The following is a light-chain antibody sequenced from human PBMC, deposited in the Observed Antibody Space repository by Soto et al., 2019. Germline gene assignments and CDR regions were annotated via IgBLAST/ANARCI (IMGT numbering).Light chain of an antibody. CDR1: QSIDNY. V-gene: IGKV3-11*01. Sequence: SQSPSSLSASVGDRVTITCRTSQSIDNYLNWYQQKPGQAPRLLIYDASNRATGIPARFSGSGSGTDFTLTISSLEPEDFAVYYCQQRSNWPRFGQGTRLEIK. CDR3: QQRSNWPR. CDR2: DAS. J-gene: IGKJ5*01.